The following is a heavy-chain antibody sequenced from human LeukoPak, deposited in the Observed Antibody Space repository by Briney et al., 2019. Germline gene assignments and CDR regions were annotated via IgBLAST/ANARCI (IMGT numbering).Heavy chain of an antibody. Sequence: ASVKVSCKASGYTFTKYYMHWVRQAPGQGLEWMGRINPNTGDTNFAQKFQGRVTLTSDTSITTAYMDLSRLTFDDTAVYYCARIFDYGDFQARWGPRTLVTVSS. J-gene: IGHJ4*02. CDR3: ARIFDYGDFQAR. CDR1: GYTFTKYY. D-gene: IGHD4-17*01. V-gene: IGHV1-2*06. CDR2: INPNTGDT.